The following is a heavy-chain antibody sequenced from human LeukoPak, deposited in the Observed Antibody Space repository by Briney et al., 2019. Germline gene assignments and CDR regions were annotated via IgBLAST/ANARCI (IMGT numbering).Heavy chain of an antibody. D-gene: IGHD2-2*01. V-gene: IGHV4-39*07. CDR2: IYYSGST. CDR3: ARTLGYCSSTSCYRRFDP. Sequence: SETLSLTCTVSGGSISSSSYYWGWIRQPPGKGLEWIGSIYYSGSTYYNPSLKSRVTISVDTSKNQFSLKLSSVTAADTAVYYCARTLGYCSSTSCYRRFDPWGQGTLVTVSS. CDR1: GGSISSSSYY. J-gene: IGHJ5*02.